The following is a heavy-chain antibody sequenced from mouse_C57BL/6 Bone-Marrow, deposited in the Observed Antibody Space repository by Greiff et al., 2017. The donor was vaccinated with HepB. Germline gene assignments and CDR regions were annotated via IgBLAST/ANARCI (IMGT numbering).Heavy chain of an antibody. CDR2: INPNNGGT. CDR1: GYTFTDYY. V-gene: IGHV1-26*01. CDR3: ARLRPDY. J-gene: IGHJ2*01. Sequence: EVKLQQSGPELVKPGASVKISCKASGYTFTDYYMNWVKQSHGKSLEWIGDINPNNGGTSYNQKFKGKATLTVDKSSSTAYMELRSLTSEDSAVYYCARLRPDYWGQGTTLTVSS. D-gene: IGHD2-12*01.